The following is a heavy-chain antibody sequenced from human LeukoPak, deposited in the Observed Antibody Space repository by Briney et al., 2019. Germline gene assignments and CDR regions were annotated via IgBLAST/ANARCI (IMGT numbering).Heavy chain of an antibody. CDR3: ARVPKKRITIFGVAKLNYYMDV. CDR1: GGSFSDYY. J-gene: IGHJ6*03. CDR2: INHSGST. Sequence: PSETLSLTCAVYGGSFSDYYWSWIRQPPGKGLEWIGEINHSGSTNYNPSLKSRVTISVDTSKNQFSLKLSSVTAADTAVYYCARVPKKRITIFGVAKLNYYMDVWGKGTTVTVSS. D-gene: IGHD3-3*01. V-gene: IGHV4-34*01.